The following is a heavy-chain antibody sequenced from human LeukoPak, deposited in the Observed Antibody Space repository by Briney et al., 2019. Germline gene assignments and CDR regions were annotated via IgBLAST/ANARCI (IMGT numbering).Heavy chain of an antibody. D-gene: IGHD6-13*01. Sequence: GGSLRLSCAASGFTFSSYAMHWVRQAPGKGLEWVAVISYDGSNKYYADSVKGRFTISRDNSKNTLYLQMNSLRAEDTAVYYCARDLIAAAGTLDYWGQGTLVTVSS. V-gene: IGHV3-30*04. CDR3: ARDLIAAAGTLDY. CDR1: GFTFSSYA. J-gene: IGHJ4*02. CDR2: ISYDGSNK.